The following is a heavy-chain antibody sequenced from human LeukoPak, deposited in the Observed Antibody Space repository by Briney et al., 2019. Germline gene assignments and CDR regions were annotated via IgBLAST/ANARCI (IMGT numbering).Heavy chain of an antibody. CDR2: ISGSGGST. V-gene: IGHV3-23*01. J-gene: IGHJ4*02. CDR1: GFTFSSYA. D-gene: IGHD2-2*01. Sequence: GGSLRLSCAASGFTFSSYAMSWVRQAPGKGLEWVSAISGSGGSTYYADSVKGRFTISRDNSKNTLYLQMNSLRAEDTAVYYCAKLGPGYCSSTSCYWDYWGQGTLVTVSP. CDR3: AKLGPGYCSSTSCYWDY.